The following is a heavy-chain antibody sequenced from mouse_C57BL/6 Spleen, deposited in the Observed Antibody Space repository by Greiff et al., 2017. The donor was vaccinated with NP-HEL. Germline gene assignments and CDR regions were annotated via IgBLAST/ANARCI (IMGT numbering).Heavy chain of an antibody. D-gene: IGHD2-14*01. Sequence: VQLQQSGAELVRPGASVKLSCKASGYTFTDYYINWVKQRPGQGLEWIARIYPGSGNTYYNEKFKGKATLTAEKSSSTAYMQLSSLTSEDSAVYFCARQDYRYYAMDYWGQGTSVTVSS. CDR2: IYPGSGNT. V-gene: IGHV1-76*01. CDR3: ARQDYRYYAMDY. J-gene: IGHJ4*01. CDR1: GYTFTDYY.